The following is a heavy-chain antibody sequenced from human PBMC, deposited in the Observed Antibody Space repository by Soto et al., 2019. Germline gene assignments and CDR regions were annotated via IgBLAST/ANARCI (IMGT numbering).Heavy chain of an antibody. J-gene: IGHJ4*02. CDR1: GGSISSSNW. Sequence: SETLSLTCAVSGGSISSSNWWSWVRQPPGKGLEWIGEIYHSGSTNYNPSLKSRVTISVDKSKNQFSLKLSSVTAADTAVYYCARVFVTVTTYYFDYWGQGTRVTVS. D-gene: IGHD4-17*01. V-gene: IGHV4-4*02. CDR2: IYHSGST. CDR3: ARVFVTVTTYYFDY.